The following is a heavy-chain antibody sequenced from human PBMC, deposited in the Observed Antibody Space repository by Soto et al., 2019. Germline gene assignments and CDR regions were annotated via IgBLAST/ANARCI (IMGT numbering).Heavy chain of an antibody. CDR3: VRDRVGATTMGAKFY. CDR2: ISSDGNNE. V-gene: IGHV3-30-3*01. CDR1: GFTFSSYA. Sequence: GGSLRLSCAASGFTFSSYAMHWVRQAPGKGLEWVAVISSDGNNENYAESVKGRFTISRDNSKKTLYLQMNSLRAEDTAVYYCVRDRVGATTMGAKFYWGQGTLVTVSS. D-gene: IGHD1-26*01. J-gene: IGHJ4*02.